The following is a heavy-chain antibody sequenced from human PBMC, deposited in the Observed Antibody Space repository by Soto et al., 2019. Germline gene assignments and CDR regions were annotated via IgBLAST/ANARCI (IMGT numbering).Heavy chain of an antibody. V-gene: IGHV3-23*01. D-gene: IGHD3-10*01. Sequence: EVQLLESGGGLVQPGGSLRLSCAASGFGFSNYAMTWVRQAPGKGLEWVSSITTNGATTYYADSVKGRFTISRDNSKNTRYLQMNSLRAEDSAVYHCATRAWRDSSGSSDSWGQGTLVTVSS. J-gene: IGHJ5*01. CDR1: GFGFSNYA. CDR3: ATRAWRDSSGSSDS. CDR2: ITTNGATT.